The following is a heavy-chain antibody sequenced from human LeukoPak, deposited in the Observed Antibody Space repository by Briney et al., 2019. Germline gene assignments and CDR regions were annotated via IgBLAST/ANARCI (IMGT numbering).Heavy chain of an antibody. J-gene: IGHJ4*02. Sequence: GGSLRLSCAASGLTFSSYWMSWVRQAPGKGLEWVSAISGSGGSTYYADSVKGRFTISRDNSKNTLYLQMNSLRAEDTAVYYCAKGPYSSSDYFDYWGQGTLVTVSS. CDR2: ISGSGGST. V-gene: IGHV3-23*01. CDR1: GLTFSSYW. CDR3: AKGPYSSSDYFDY. D-gene: IGHD6-13*01.